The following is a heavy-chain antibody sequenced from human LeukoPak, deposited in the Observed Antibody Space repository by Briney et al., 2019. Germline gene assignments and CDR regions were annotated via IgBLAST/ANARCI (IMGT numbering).Heavy chain of an antibody. V-gene: IGHV4-34*01. CDR3: ARGRVAVAGQSYYYMDV. J-gene: IGHJ6*03. Sequence: SETLSLTCAVYGGSFRGYYWSWIRQPPGKGLEWIGEINHSGSTNYNPSLKSRVTISVDTSKNQFSLKLSSVTAADTAVYYCARGRVAVAGQSYYYMDVWGKGTTVTVSS. CDR1: GGSFRGYY. CDR2: INHSGST. D-gene: IGHD6-19*01.